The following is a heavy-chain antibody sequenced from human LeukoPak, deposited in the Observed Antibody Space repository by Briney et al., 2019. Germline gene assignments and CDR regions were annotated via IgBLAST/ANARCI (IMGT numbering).Heavy chain of an antibody. CDR3: TTAVHDILTGYYIPPLDY. CDR1: GFTFTNAW. D-gene: IGHD3-9*01. J-gene: IGHJ4*02. V-gene: IGHV3-15*01. Sequence: PGGSLSLSCAASGFTFTNAWMSWVRQAPGKGLEWVGRIKSKTDGATTDYAAPVKDRFTISRDDSKNTLYLQMNSLKTEDTAVYYCTTAVHDILTGYYIPPLDYWGQGTLVTVSS. CDR2: IKSKTDGATT.